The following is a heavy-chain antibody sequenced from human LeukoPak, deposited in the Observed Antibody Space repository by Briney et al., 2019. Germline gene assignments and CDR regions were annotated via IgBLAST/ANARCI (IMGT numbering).Heavy chain of an antibody. V-gene: IGHV3-7*05. CDR3: AREGREGYNYPALDF. CDR2: MKHDGIEK. CDR1: GFSFGSYW. J-gene: IGHJ4*02. Sequence: GGSLRLSCVASGFSFGSYWMAWVRQAPGKGLEWVANMKHDGIEKYHVDSVKGRFTLSRDNTKNSLYLHMSSLRVEDTAVYYCAREGREGYNYPALDFWGQGILVTVSS. D-gene: IGHD5-24*01.